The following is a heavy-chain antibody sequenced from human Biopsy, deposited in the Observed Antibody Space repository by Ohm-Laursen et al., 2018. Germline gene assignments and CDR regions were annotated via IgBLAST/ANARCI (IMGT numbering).Heavy chain of an antibody. D-gene: IGHD2-2*01. CDR2: IYYDGLNK. Sequence: SLRLSCSASGFMFSSYGMHWVRQAPGKGLEGVAVIYYDGLNKENADSVKGRFTISRDNSKNTLFLRMNSLRAEDTAVYYCARDGIVVVPAAFHLDNWGPGTLVTVSS. CDR3: ARDGIVVVPAAFHLDN. V-gene: IGHV3-33*01. J-gene: IGHJ4*02. CDR1: GFMFSSYG.